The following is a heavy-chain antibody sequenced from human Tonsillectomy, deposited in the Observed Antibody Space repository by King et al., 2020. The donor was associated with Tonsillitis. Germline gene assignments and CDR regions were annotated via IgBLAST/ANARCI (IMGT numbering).Heavy chain of an antibody. CDR3: ARGGAGTTVEIDY. J-gene: IGHJ4*02. V-gene: IGHV3-21*01. D-gene: IGHD1-1*01. CDR2: ISSSSSYI. CDR1: GFTFSSYS. Sequence: VQLVESGGGLVKPGGSLRLSCAASGFTFSSYSMNCVRQAPGKGPEWGSSISSSSSYIFYADSVKGRFTISRDNAKNSLYRQMNSLRAEDTAVYYCARGGAGTTVEIDYWGQGTLVTVSS.